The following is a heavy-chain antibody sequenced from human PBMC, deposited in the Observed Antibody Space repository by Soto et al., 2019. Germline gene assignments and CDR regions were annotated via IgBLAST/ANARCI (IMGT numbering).Heavy chain of an antibody. CDR3: ARGPNWLDP. J-gene: IGHJ5*02. CDR1: GDSVSRGSYY. Sequence: PSGTPSLTCTVSGDSVSRGSYYWGWVRQAPGKGLEWIGSIYYSGSTYYNPSLKSRVTISGDTSKNQFSLTLNSVTAADTAVYYCARGPNWLDPWGQGTLVTVSS. V-gene: IGHV4-39*07. CDR2: IYYSGST.